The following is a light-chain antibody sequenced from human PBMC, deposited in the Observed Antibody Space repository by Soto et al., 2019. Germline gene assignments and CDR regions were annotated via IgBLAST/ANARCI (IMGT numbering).Light chain of an antibody. Sequence: EIGLTQSPGTLSLSPGERATLSCRASQSVSSSYLAWYQQKPGQAPRLLIYLASSRATGVPDRFSGSGSGTDFTLTISRLEAEDFAVYYCHQYGTSPFTFGQGTMLEIK. V-gene: IGKV3-20*01. CDR3: HQYGTSPFT. J-gene: IGKJ2*01. CDR1: QSVSSSY. CDR2: LAS.